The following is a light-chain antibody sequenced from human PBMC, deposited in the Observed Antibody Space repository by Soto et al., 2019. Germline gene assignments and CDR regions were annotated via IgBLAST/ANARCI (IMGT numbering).Light chain of an antibody. V-gene: IGLV2-14*01. CDR2: EVT. J-gene: IGLJ2*01. CDR1: SSDIGAHNF. Sequence: QSALTQPASVSGSPRQSITLSCAGTSSDIGAHNFVSWYQHHPGKAPKLIIYEVTKWPSGVSTRFSGSKAGNTASLTISGLQAEDEADYYCNSYTLSRTVVFGGGTKLTVL. CDR3: NSYTLSRTVV.